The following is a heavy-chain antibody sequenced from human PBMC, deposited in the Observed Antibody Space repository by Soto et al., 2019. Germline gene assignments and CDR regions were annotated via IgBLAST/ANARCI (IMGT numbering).Heavy chain of an antibody. CDR2: INHSGST. V-gene: IGHV4-34*01. Sequence: QVQLQQWGAGLLKPSETLSLTCAVYGGSFSGYYWSWIRQPPGKGLEWIGEINHSGSTNNNPSLKSRVTISVDTSKNQFSLKLSSVTAADTAVYYCARLLPFIAVAGTNAFDIWGQGTMVTVSS. J-gene: IGHJ3*02. D-gene: IGHD6-19*01. CDR1: GGSFSGYY. CDR3: ARLLPFIAVAGTNAFDI.